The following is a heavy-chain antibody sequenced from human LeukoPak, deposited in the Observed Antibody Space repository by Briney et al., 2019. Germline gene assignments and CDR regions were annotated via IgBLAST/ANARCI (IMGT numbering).Heavy chain of an antibody. J-gene: IGHJ4*02. V-gene: IGHV3-48*04. CDR1: GFTFSSYS. CDR3: AREQWLVRGVDY. D-gene: IGHD6-19*01. Sequence: GGSLRLSCAASGFTFSSYSMNWVRQAPGKWLEWVSYISSSSSTIYYGDSGKGRFSLARDHDKNSLYLKMKSLRAEDTAVYYCAREQWLVRGVDYWGQGTLVTVSS. CDR2: ISSSSSTI.